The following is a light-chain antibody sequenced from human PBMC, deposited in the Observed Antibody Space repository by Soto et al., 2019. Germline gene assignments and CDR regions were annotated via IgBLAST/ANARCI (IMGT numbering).Light chain of an antibody. CDR2: DAS. V-gene: IGKV1-5*01. Sequence: DIQMTQSPSTLSASVGDRVTITCRASQSIGSWLAWYQQKPGKAPKLLIYDASSLESGVPSRFSGSGSVTEFTLTISSLQPDDFATYFCQQYNSFSGTFGQGTKVEIK. CDR1: QSIGSW. CDR3: QQYNSFSGT. J-gene: IGKJ1*01.